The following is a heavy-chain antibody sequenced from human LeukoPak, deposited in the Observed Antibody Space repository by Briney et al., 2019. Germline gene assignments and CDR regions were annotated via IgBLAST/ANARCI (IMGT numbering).Heavy chain of an antibody. V-gene: IGHV1-8*01. CDR2: MNPNSGNT. Sequence: GASVKVSCKASGYTFTSYDINWVRQATGQGLEWMGWMNPNSGNTGYAQKLQGRVTMTRNTSISTAYMELSSLRSEDTAVYYCASLVWFGELHAFDIWGQGTMVTVSS. CDR3: ASLVWFGELHAFDI. J-gene: IGHJ3*02. D-gene: IGHD3-10*01. CDR1: GYTFTSYD.